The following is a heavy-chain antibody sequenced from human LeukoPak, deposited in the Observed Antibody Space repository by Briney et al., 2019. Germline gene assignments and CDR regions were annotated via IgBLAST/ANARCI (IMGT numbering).Heavy chain of an antibody. J-gene: IGHJ4*02. D-gene: IGHD2-15*01. Sequence: GGSLRLSCAASGFTFSNYWMDWVRLAPGKGLEWVSRINTDGSSTSYADSVKGRFTISRDNAKNTLYLQMNSLRAEDTALYYCARLRSGGCGDYWGQGALVTVSS. V-gene: IGHV3-74*01. CDR2: INTDGSST. CDR1: GFTFSNYW. CDR3: ARLRSGGCGDY.